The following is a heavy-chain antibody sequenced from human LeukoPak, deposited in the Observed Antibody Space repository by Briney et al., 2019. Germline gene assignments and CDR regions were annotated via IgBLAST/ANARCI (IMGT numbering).Heavy chain of an antibody. CDR1: GYKLISHY. Sequence: ASVRVSCKASGYKLISHYLQWVRQAPGLGPEWMGWMHGGNGDTRYAEKFEGRVTMTRDTSTSTAYMDLSRLTSDDTAVYYCAREGSYCVGGDCYSFDFWGQGTLVTVSS. V-gene: IGHV1-2*02. J-gene: IGHJ4*02. D-gene: IGHD2-21*02. CDR2: MHGGNGDT. CDR3: AREGSYCVGGDCYSFDF.